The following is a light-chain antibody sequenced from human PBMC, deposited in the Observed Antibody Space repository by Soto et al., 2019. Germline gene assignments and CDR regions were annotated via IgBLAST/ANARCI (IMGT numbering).Light chain of an antibody. J-gene: IGKJ1*01. CDR1: QYITTW. CDR2: DAS. CDR3: QQYNSYSWT. Sequence: DIQMTQSPSTLSASVGDRVTISCRASQYITTWLAWYQQKPGEAPKLLIYDASSLESGVPSRFSGSGSGTEFTLTITSLQPDDFATYYCQQYNSYSWTFGQGTKVDIK. V-gene: IGKV1-5*01.